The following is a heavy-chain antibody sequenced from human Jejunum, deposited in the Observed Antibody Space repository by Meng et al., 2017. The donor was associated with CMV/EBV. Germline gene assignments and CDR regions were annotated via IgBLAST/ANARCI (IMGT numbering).Heavy chain of an antibody. CDR1: GFTFTDYY. CDR2: ISHSGSTR. V-gene: IGHV3-11*04. CDR3: AKTPGRWETLDF. D-gene: IGHD1-26*01. Sequence: ASGFTFTDYYMSWVRQAPGKGLEWVAYISHSGSTRFYADSVKGRFTISRDFGKDSLHLQMNSLRAEDMAVYYCAKTPGRWETLDFWGQGTLVTVSS. J-gene: IGHJ4*02.